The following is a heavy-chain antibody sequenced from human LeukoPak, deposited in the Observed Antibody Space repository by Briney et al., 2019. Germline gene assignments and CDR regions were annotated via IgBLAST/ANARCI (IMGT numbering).Heavy chain of an antibody. V-gene: IGHV1-2*02. CDR2: INPNSGGT. Sequence: ASVKVSCKASGYTFTGYYMHWVRQAPGQGLEWMEWINPNSGGTNYAQKFQGRVTMTRDTSISTAYMELSRLRSDDTAVYYCARGERWYYYDSSGLYYFDYWGQGTLVTVSS. CDR3: ARGERWYYYDSSGLYYFDY. J-gene: IGHJ4*02. D-gene: IGHD3-22*01. CDR1: GYTFTGYY.